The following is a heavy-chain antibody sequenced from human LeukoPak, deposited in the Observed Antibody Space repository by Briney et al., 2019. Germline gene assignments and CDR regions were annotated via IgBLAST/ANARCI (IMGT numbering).Heavy chain of an antibody. D-gene: IGHD3-22*01. Sequence: PSETLSLTCAVYGGSFSGYYWSWIRQPPGKGLEWIGEINHSGSTNYNPSLKSRVTISVDTSKNQFSLKLSSVTAADTAVYYCASGRGYYYDSSGYYPGPWFDYWGQGTLVTVSS. V-gene: IGHV4-34*01. CDR2: INHSGST. J-gene: IGHJ4*02. CDR3: ASGRGYYYDSSGYYPGPWFDY. CDR1: GGSFSGYY.